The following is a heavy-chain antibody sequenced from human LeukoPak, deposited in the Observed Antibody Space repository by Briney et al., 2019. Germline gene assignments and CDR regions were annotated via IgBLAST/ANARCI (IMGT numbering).Heavy chain of an antibody. CDR3: AIDLFSRVTTNWFDP. J-gene: IGHJ5*02. V-gene: IGHV1-46*01. CDR1: GYTFTSYF. D-gene: IGHD4-17*01. Sequence: ASVKVSCKASGYTFTSYFMHWVRQAPGQGLEWMGIINPSGGSTSYAQKFQGRVTMTRDTSTSTVYMELSSLRSADTAVYYCAIDLFSRVTTNWFDPWGQGTLVTVSS. CDR2: INPSGGST.